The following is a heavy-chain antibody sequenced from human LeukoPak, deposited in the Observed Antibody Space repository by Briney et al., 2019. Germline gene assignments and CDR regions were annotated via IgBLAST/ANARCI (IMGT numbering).Heavy chain of an antibody. J-gene: IGHJ3*02. CDR3: ASGSYSGTYFGAFDI. CDR2: IYYSGST. Sequence: SETLSLTCTVSGGSVSSGSFYWNWIRQHPGKGLEWIGYIYYSGSTYYNPSLESRVTISVDTSKNQFSLKLNSVTAADTAVYYCASGSYSGTYFGAFDIWGQGTTVTVSS. V-gene: IGHV4-31*03. D-gene: IGHD1-26*01. CDR1: GGSVSSGSFY.